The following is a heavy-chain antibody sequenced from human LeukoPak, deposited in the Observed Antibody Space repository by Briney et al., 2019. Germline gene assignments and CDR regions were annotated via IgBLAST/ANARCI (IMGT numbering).Heavy chain of an antibody. Sequence: SVKVSCKASGGTFSSYAISWVRQAPGQGLEWMGRIIPILGIANYAQKFQSRVTITADKSTSTAYMELSSLRSEDTAVYYCAIAKDNLLWFGEPPVDAFDIWGQGTMVTVSS. CDR1: GGTFSSYA. CDR2: IIPILGIA. CDR3: AIAKDNLLWFGEPPVDAFDI. V-gene: IGHV1-69*04. J-gene: IGHJ3*02. D-gene: IGHD3-10*01.